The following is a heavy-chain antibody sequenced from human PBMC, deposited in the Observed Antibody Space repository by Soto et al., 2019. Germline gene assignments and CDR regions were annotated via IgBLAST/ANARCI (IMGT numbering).Heavy chain of an antibody. CDR2: ISGNGGST. CDR3: AKGPYQLPSSYFDY. J-gene: IGHJ4*02. CDR1: GFTFSSYA. D-gene: IGHD2-2*01. V-gene: IGHV3-23*01. Sequence: SGGSLRLSCAASGFTFSSYAMSWVRQAPGKGLEWVSAISGNGGSTYYADSVKGRFTNSRDNSKNTLYLQMNSLRAEDTAVYYCAKGPYQLPSSYFDYWGQGTLVTVSS.